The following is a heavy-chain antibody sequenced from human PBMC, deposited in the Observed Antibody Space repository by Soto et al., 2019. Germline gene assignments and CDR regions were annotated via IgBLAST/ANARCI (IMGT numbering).Heavy chain of an antibody. CDR2: IKQDGSEK. Sequence: GGSLILSCAASGFTFSSYWMTCVRQAPGTGLEWVANIKQDGSEKYYVDSVKGRFTISRDNAKNSLYLQMNSLRAEDTAVYYCARDPNIVLVPAAIYYYYGMDVWGQGTTVTVSS. J-gene: IGHJ6*02. CDR1: GFTFSSYW. CDR3: ARDPNIVLVPAAIYYYYGMDV. D-gene: IGHD2-2*01. V-gene: IGHV3-7*01.